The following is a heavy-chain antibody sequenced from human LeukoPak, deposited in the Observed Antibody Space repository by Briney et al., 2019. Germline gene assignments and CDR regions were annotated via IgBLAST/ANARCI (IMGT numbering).Heavy chain of an antibody. CDR2: INPNSGGT. V-gene: IGHV1-2*02. CDR3: ARVRYSSSWEGPFDY. J-gene: IGHJ4*02. D-gene: IGHD6-6*01. Sequence: ASVKVSCKASGYTFTGYYMHWVRQAPGQGLEWMGWINPNSGGTNYAQKFQGRVTMTRDTSISTAYMELSRLRSDDTAVYYCARVRYSSSWEGPFDYWGQGTLVTVSS. CDR1: GYTFTGYY.